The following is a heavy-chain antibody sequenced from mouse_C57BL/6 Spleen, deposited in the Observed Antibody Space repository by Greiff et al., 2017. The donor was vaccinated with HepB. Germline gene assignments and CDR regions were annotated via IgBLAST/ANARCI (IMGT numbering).Heavy chain of an antibody. D-gene: IGHD2-1*01. CDR1: GFTFSDYY. J-gene: IGHJ2*01. CDR2: ISNGGGST. V-gene: IGHV5-12*01. CDR3: ARGGLLSFDY. Sequence: EVMLVESGGGLVQPGGSLKLSCAASGFTFSDYYMYWVRQTPEKRLEWVAYISNGGGSTYYPDTVKGRFTISRDNAKNTLYLQMSRLKSEDTAMYYCARGGLLSFDYWGQGTTLTVSS.